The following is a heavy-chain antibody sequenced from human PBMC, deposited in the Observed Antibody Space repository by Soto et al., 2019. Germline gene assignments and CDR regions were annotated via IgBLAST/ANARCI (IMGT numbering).Heavy chain of an antibody. CDR1: DGSISSTSYY. V-gene: IGHV4-39*01. Sequence: QLQLQESGPGLVKPSETLPLMCTVSDGSISSTSYYWGWIRQPPGKGLEWIGSIYYGGGTYYNPSLKSRVTISVETSKKQFSLKLSSVTAADTAVYYCAVVVATIRWFDPWGQGTLVTVSS. D-gene: IGHD2-15*01. J-gene: IGHJ5*02. CDR3: AVVVATIRWFDP. CDR2: IYYGGGT.